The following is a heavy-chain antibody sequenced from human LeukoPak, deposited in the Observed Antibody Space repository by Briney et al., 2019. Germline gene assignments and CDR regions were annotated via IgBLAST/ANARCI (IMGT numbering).Heavy chain of an antibody. CDR3: ARAVGWLQLVHWFDP. J-gene: IGHJ5*02. Sequence: SETLSLTCTVSGGSISSYYWAWIRQPPGKGLEWIGSLYYSGSTYYKPSLKSRVTMSVDTSKNQFSLKLTSVTAADTALYYCARAVGWLQLVHWFDPWGQGTLVTVSS. CDR1: GGSISSYY. V-gene: IGHV4-39*07. D-gene: IGHD5-24*01. CDR2: LYYSGST.